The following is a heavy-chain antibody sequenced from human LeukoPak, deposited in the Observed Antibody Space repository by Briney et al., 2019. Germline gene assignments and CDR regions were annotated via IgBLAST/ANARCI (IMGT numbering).Heavy chain of an antibody. J-gene: IGHJ6*02. D-gene: IGHD2-15*01. Sequence: PSETLSLTCAVYGGSFSGYYWSWIRQPPGKGLEWIGEINHSGSTNYNPSLKSRVTISADTSKNQFSLKLSSVTAADTAVYYCAREIRYCSGGSCYSRAGYYYYGMDVWGQGTTVTVSS. CDR2: INHSGST. CDR1: GGSFSGYY. V-gene: IGHV4-34*01. CDR3: AREIRYCSGGSCYSRAGYYYYGMDV.